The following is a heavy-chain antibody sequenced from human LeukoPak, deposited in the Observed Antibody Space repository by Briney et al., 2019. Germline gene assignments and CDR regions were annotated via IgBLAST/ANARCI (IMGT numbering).Heavy chain of an antibody. D-gene: IGHD5-12*01. CDR2: INSDGSSR. Sequence: RSGGSLRLSCAASGFTFSSYWMHWVRHAPGKGLVWVSLINSDGSSRNYADSVKGRFTISRDNAKNTLYLQKNSLRVEDTAVYYCAREDYSGYDFYDYWGQGSLVTVSS. V-gene: IGHV3-74*01. J-gene: IGHJ4*02. CDR3: AREDYSGYDFYDY. CDR1: GFTFSSYW.